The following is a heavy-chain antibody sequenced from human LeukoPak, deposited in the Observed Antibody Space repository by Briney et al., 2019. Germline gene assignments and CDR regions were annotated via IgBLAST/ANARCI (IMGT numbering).Heavy chain of an antibody. CDR3: ARDKQFGVENWFDP. V-gene: IGHV4-61*02. CDR1: GGSISSGGYS. D-gene: IGHD6-6*01. CDR2: IYTSGST. J-gene: IGHJ5*02. Sequence: PSQTLSLTCAVSGGSISSGGYSWSWIRQPPGKGLEWIGRIYTSGSTNYNPSLKSRVTMPVDTSKNQFSLKLSSVTAADTAVYYCARDKQFGVENWFDPWGQGTLVTVSS.